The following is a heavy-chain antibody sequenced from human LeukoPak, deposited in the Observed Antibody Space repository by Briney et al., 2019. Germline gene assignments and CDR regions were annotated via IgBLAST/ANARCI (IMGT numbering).Heavy chain of an antibody. CDR2: IDKHGSGK. CDR1: GFTFSTSW. J-gene: IGHJ4*02. CDR3: ARDAGWGYYDL. Sequence: GSLRLSCVASGFTFSTSWVTWVRQAPGKGLEWVANIDKHGSGKYYVDSVKGRFAISRDYASNSVFLQMDSLRAEDTSVYYCARDAGWGYYDLWGQGTPVTVSS. V-gene: IGHV3-7*01. D-gene: IGHD1-26*01.